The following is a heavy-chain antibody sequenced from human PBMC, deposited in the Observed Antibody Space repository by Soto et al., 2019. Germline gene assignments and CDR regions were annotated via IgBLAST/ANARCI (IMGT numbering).Heavy chain of an antibody. CDR3: ARGAGGWPVRGGMGGNRFRP. J-gene: IGHJ5*02. V-gene: IGHV4-30-4*01. CDR1: GASIISLDYY. D-gene: IGHD3-10*01. Sequence: QVQLQESGPGLVRPSQTLSLTCTVSGASIISLDYYWTWIRQPPGKGLEWIGHIYHPGATYYNPSLESRVCMSGGTTNKQVPPELGPGTAADTAGIYLARGAGGWPVRGGMGGNRFRPLGQGTLVTVPP. CDR2: IYHPGAT.